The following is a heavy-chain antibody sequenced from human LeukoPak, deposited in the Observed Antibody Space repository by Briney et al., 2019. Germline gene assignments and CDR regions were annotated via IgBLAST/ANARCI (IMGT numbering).Heavy chain of an antibody. CDR1: RFTISSYA. CDR2: ISGSSGST. J-gene: IGHJ6*04. CDR3: AELGITMIGGV. D-gene: IGHD3-10*02. V-gene: IGHV3-23*01. Sequence: GGSLRLSCAASRFTISSYAMSWVRQAPGKGLEWVSGISGSSGSTYYADSVKGRFTISRDNAKNSLYLQMNSLRAEDTAVYYCAELGITMIGGVWGKGTTVTISS.